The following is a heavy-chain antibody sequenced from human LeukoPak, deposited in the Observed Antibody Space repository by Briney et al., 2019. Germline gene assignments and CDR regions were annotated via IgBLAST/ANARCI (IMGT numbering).Heavy chain of an antibody. Sequence: PSETLSLTCAVYGGSFSGYYWSWIRQPPGKGLEWIGEINHSGSTNYNPSLKSRVTISVDTSKNRFSLKLSSVTAADTAVYYCARGLLDDYGDYDWGQGTLVTVSS. CDR2: INHSGST. CDR1: GGSFSGYY. D-gene: IGHD4-17*01. CDR3: ARGLLDDYGDYD. V-gene: IGHV4-34*01. J-gene: IGHJ4*02.